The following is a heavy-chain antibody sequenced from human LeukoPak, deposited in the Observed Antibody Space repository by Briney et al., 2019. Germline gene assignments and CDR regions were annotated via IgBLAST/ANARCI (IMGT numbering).Heavy chain of an antibody. V-gene: IGHV3-30-3*01. Sequence: GGSLRLSCAASGFTFSSYAMHWVRQAPGKGLEWVAVISYDGSNKYYADSVKGRFTISRDNSKNTLYLQMNSLRAEDTAVYYCAKDWAAAGTNYYYGMDVWGQGTTVTVSS. CDR3: AKDWAAAGTNYYYGMDV. CDR2: ISYDGSNK. D-gene: IGHD6-13*01. J-gene: IGHJ6*02. CDR1: GFTFSSYA.